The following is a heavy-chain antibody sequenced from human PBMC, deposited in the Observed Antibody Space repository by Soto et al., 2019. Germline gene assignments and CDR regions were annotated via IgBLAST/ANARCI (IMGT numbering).Heavy chain of an antibody. CDR2: ISYDGSNK. J-gene: IGHJ1*01. V-gene: IGHV3-30-3*01. Sequence: GGSLRLSCAASGFTFSSYAMHWVRQAPGKGLEWVAVISYDGSNKYYADSVKGRFTISRDNSKNTLYLQMNSLRAEDTAVYYCARDRDKYYDSSGYYYRAEYFQHWGQGT. D-gene: IGHD3-22*01. CDR3: ARDRDKYYDSSGYYYRAEYFQH. CDR1: GFTFSSYA.